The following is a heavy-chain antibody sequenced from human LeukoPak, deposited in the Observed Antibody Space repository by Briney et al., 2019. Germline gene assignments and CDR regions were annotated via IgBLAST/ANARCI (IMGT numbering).Heavy chain of an antibody. D-gene: IGHD5-18*01. CDR2: IYTSGST. CDR3: AREGRGYSYAYYYYYGMDV. J-gene: IGHJ6*02. V-gene: IGHV4-4*07. CDR1: GGSISSYY. Sequence: PSETLSLTCTVSGGSISSYYWSWIRQPAGKGLEWIGHIYTSGSTNYNPSLKSRVTMSVDTSKNQFSLKLSSVTAADTAVYYCAREGRGYSYAYYYYYGMDVWGQGTTVTVSS.